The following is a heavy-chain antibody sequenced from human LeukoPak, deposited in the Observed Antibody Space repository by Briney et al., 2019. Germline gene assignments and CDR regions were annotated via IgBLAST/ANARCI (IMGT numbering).Heavy chain of an antibody. D-gene: IGHD6-19*01. CDR1: GFTFSSYG. CDR3: ARGYSSGWYGWFDP. V-gene: IGHV3-33*01. J-gene: IGHJ5*02. CDR2: IWYDGSNK. Sequence: GRSLRLSCAASGFTFSSYGMHWVRQAPGKGREWVAVIWYDGSNKYYADSVKGRFTISRDNAKNSLYLQMNSLRAEDTAVYYCARGYSSGWYGWFDPWGQGTLVTVSS.